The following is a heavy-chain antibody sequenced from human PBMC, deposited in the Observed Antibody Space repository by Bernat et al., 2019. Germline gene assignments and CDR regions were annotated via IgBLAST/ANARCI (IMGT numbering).Heavy chain of an antibody. V-gene: IGHV3-30*18. CDR2: ILYDGSNK. CDR1: GFTFSTYG. Sequence: QVQLVESGGGVVQPGRSLRLSCAASGFTFSTYGMHWVRQAPGKGLEWVAAILYDGSNKYYADSVKGRFTISRDNSKNTLYLQMNSLRAEDTAVYYCAKKEWGYSYGHPPPANSWFDPWGQGTLVTVSS. CDR3: AKKEWGYSYGHPPPANSWFDP. J-gene: IGHJ5*02. D-gene: IGHD5-18*01.